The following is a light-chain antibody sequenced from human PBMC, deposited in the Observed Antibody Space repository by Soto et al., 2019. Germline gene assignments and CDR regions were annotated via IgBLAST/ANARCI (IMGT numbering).Light chain of an antibody. CDR1: QSVSSN. CDR3: QQYNKWPLFT. Sequence: EVVMTQSPATLSVSPGERATLSCRASQSVSSNLAWYQLRPGQATRLLIYGASTRATAIPARFSGSGSGTEFTLTISSLQSEDFALYYCQQYNKWPLFTFGPGTRVDIK. V-gene: IGKV3-15*01. J-gene: IGKJ3*01. CDR2: GAS.